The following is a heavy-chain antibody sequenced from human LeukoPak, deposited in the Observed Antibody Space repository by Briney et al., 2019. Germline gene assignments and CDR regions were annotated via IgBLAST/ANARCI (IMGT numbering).Heavy chain of an antibody. V-gene: IGHV4-39*07. CDR3: ARGVVPAAKDAFDI. CDR1: GGSISSSSYS. D-gene: IGHD2-2*01. J-gene: IGHJ3*02. CDR2: IYYSGST. Sequence: PSETLSLTCTVSGGSISSSSYSWGWIRQPPGKGLEWIGSIYYSGSTYYNPPLKSRVTISVDTSKNQFSLKLSSVTAADTAVYYCARGVVPAAKDAFDIWGQGTMVTVSS.